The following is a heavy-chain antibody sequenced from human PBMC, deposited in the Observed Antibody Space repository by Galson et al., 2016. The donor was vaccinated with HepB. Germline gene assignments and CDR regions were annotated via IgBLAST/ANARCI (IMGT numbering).Heavy chain of an antibody. J-gene: IGHJ4*02. CDR2: IKEDESEK. V-gene: IGHV3-7*03. CDR1: GFTFSSYG. D-gene: IGHD2-15*01. Sequence: SLRLSCAASGFTFSSYGMHWVRQAPGKGLEWVANIKEDESEKYYVDSVKGRFTISRDNAKNSVFLQMNSLRVEDTAMYFCATGGLHSHAYWGQGTLVTVSS. CDR3: ATGGLHSHAY.